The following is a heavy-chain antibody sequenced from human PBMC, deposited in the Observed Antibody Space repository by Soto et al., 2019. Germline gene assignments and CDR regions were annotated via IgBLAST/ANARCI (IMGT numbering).Heavy chain of an antibody. D-gene: IGHD5-12*01. V-gene: IGHV3-33*01. Sequence: QVQLVESGGGVVQPGRSLRLSCVASGLTFSTQGMHWVRQAPGKGLEWVGVIYNNGSTTYYADSVKGRFTISRDNSKNTLYLPMNSLRAEDTAVYYCARNPSGVDIASTKDWGQGTLVTVTS. J-gene: IGHJ4*02. CDR2: IYNNGSTT. CDR3: ARNPSGVDIASTKD. CDR1: GLTFSTQG.